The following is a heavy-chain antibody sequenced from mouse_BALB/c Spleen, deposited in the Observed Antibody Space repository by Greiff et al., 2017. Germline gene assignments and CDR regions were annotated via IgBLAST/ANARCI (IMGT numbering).Heavy chain of an antibody. J-gene: IGHJ4*01. V-gene: IGHV5-6-4*01. CDR2: ISSGGSYT. D-gene: IGHD2-10*02. CDR3: TTRDPYGNYKGYAMDY. Sequence: EVQRVESGGGLVKPGGSLKLSCAASGFTFSSYTMSWVRQTPEKRLEWVATISSGGSYTYYPDSVKGRFTISRDNAKNTLYLQMSSLKSEDTAMYYCTTRDPYGNYKGYAMDYWGQGTSVTVSS. CDR1: GFTFSSYT.